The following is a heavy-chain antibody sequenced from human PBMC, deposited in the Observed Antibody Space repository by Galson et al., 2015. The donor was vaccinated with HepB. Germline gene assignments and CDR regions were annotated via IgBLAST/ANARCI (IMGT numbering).Heavy chain of an antibody. J-gene: IGHJ5*02. CDR2: INPSGGST. D-gene: IGHD6-13*01. CDR1: GYTLTSYY. V-gene: IGHV1-46*01. CDR3: ARYSSSWYWSGWFDP. Sequence: SVKVSCKASGYTLTSYYMHWVRQAPGQGLEWMGIINPSGGSTSYAQKFQGRVTMTRDTSTSTVYMELSSLRSEDTAVYYCARYSSSWYWSGWFDPWGQGTLVTVSS.